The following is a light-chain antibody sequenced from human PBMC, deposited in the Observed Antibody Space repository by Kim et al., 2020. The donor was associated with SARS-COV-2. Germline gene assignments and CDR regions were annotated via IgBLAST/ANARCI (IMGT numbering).Light chain of an antibody. J-gene: IGKJ1*01. CDR1: QSIRRY. CDR2: AAS. V-gene: IGKV1-39*01. CDR3: QQSYTTPWT. Sequence: ASVGDRVTLTCQASQSIRRYLNWYQQEPGKAPKLLIFAASSLHSGVSSRFSGSGSLTGFTLTISNLQPEDVATYYCQQSYTTPWTFGQGTKVEIK.